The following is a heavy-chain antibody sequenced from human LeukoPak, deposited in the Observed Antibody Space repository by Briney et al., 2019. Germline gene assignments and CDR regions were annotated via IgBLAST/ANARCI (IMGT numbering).Heavy chain of an antibody. V-gene: IGHV4-34*01. Sequence: SETLSLTCAVYGGSFIGYYWSWIRQPPGKGLEWIGEINHSGSTNYNPSLKSRVTISVDTSKNQFSLKLSSVTAADTAVYYCARGYCSGGSCYLDPWGQGTTVTVSS. CDR3: ARGYCSGGSCYLDP. CDR2: INHSGST. J-gene: IGHJ6*02. D-gene: IGHD2-15*01. CDR1: GGSFIGYY.